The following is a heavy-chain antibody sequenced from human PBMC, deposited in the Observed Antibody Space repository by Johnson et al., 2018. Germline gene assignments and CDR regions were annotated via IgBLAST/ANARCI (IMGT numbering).Heavy chain of an antibody. Sequence: QVQLVQSGGGVVQPGRSXRLSCAASGFTFSRYAMHWFRQDPAKGLERVADVSYGGSNKYYAESEKGRCTISRDNAKNTRYLNMNSLRAEAQAVYYCAKDGCSGGSCYMDVWGKGTTVTVS. CDR1: GFTFSRYA. J-gene: IGHJ6*03. D-gene: IGHD2-15*01. V-gene: IGHV3-30-3*01. CDR2: VSYGGSNK. CDR3: AKDGCSGGSCYMDV.